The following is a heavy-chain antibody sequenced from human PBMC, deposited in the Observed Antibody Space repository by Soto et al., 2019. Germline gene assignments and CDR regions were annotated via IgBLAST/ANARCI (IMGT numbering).Heavy chain of an antibody. CDR1: GGSISSGTYS. D-gene: IGHD3-22*01. V-gene: IGHV4-30-2*01. J-gene: IGHJ4*02. CDR3: ARGNYYDSSADYY. Sequence: QLQLQESGSGLVKPSQTLSLTCAVSGGSISSGTYSWSWIRQPPGKGLEWIGYVHHSGSTYSNPPRKSRVTISVDTSKNQFSRKLSSVTAADTAVYYCARGNYYDSSADYYWGQGTLVTVSS. CDR2: VHHSGST.